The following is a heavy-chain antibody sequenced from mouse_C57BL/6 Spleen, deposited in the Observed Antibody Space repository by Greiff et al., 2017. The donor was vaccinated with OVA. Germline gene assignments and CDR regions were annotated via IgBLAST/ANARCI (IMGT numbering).Heavy chain of an antibody. D-gene: IGHD1-1*01. J-gene: IGHJ1*03. Sequence: EVMLVESGGGLVQPKGSLKLSCAASGFTFNTYAMHWVRQAPGKGLEWVARIRSKSSNYATYYADSVKDRFTISRDDSQSMLYLQMNNLKTEDTAMYYCVRMRYYGSSWYFDVWGTGTTVTVSS. CDR3: VRMRYYGSSWYFDV. CDR1: GFTFNTYA. CDR2: IRSKSSNYAT. V-gene: IGHV10-3*01.